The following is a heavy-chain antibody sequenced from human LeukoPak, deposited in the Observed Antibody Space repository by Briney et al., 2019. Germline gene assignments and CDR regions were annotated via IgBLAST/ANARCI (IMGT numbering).Heavy chain of an antibody. V-gene: IGHV3-21*01. CDR1: GFTFSSYS. Sequence: GGSLRLSCAASGFTFSSYSMNWVRQTPGKGLDWVSSISGSSTYIYYADSVKGRFTISRDNAKNSLYLQMNSLGAEDTAVYYCARALEPSIAVIDYWGQGTLVTVSS. J-gene: IGHJ4*02. CDR2: ISGSSTYI. CDR3: ARALEPSIAVIDY. D-gene: IGHD6-19*01.